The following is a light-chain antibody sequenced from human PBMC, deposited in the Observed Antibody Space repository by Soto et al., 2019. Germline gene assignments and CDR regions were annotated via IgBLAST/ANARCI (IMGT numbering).Light chain of an antibody. V-gene: IGKV3-15*01. CDR3: QQYNNWPPWT. CDR2: GAS. Sequence: EIVMTQSPATLYVYTGERATLSCRASQSVSSNLAWYQQKPGRAPRLLIYGASTRATGIPARFSGSGSGTEFTLTISSLQSEDFAVYYCQQYNNWPPWTFGQGTKVDIK. CDR1: QSVSSN. J-gene: IGKJ1*01.